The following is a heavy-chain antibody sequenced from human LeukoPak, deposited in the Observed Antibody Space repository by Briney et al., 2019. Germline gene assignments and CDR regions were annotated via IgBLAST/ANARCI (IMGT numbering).Heavy chain of an antibody. CDR2: INPNSGGT. CDR1: GYTFTGYY. Sequence: ASVKVSCKASGYTFTGYYMHWVRQAPGQGLEWMGWINPNSGGTNYAQKFQGRVTMTRDTSISTAYMELSRLRSDDTAVYYCARAPYSSSEVDVWGKGTTVTVSS. D-gene: IGHD6-6*01. CDR3: ARAPYSSSEVDV. V-gene: IGHV1-2*02. J-gene: IGHJ6*04.